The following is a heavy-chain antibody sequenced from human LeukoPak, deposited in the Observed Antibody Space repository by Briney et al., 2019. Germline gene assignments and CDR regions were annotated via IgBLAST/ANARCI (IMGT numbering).Heavy chain of an antibody. CDR1: GFTFRKHG. D-gene: IGHD3-22*01. CDR3: ARDSSGYYYYGMDV. CDR2: ILNDGSKV. J-gene: IGHJ6*02. Sequence: GGSLRLSCAASGFTFRKHGMHWVRQAPGKGLEWVAVILNDGSKVWYTDSVKGRFTISRDNSRNTLYLQMNSLRDEDTAVYYCARDSSGYYYYGMDVWGQGTTVTVSS. V-gene: IGHV3-30*12.